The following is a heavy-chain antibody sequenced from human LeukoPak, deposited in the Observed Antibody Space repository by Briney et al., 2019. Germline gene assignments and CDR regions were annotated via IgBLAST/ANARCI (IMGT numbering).Heavy chain of an antibody. CDR1: GYTFTGYY. CDR3: AREIAAAGQFDY. Sequence: GASVKVSCKASGYTFTGYYMHWVRQAPGQGLEWMGWVNPNSGGTNYAQKFQGRVTMTRDTSISTAYMELSRLRSDDTAVYYCAREIAAAGQFDYWGQGTLVTVSS. CDR2: VNPNSGGT. J-gene: IGHJ4*02. D-gene: IGHD6-13*01. V-gene: IGHV1-2*02.